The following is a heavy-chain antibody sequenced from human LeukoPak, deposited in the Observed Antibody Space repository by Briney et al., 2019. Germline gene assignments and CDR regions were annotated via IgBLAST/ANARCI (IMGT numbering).Heavy chain of an antibody. Sequence: GGSLRLSCAASGFTFSSYAMSWVRQASGKGLEWVSGISTSGGSTYYADSVRGRFTISRDNSKNTLNLQMNSLRAEDTAVYYCAKPRDGHNYDFDYWGQGTLVTVSS. CDR3: AKPRDGHNYDFDY. CDR2: ISTSGGST. V-gene: IGHV3-23*01. CDR1: GFTFSSYA. J-gene: IGHJ4*02. D-gene: IGHD5-24*01.